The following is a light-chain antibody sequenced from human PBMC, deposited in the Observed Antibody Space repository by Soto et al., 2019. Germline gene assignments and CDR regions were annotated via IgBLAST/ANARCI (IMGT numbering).Light chain of an antibody. CDR1: SSNIGAGHD. CDR3: SAYTVSRTYV. Sequence: QSVLTQPPSVSGAPGQRVTISCTGSSSNIGAGHDVHWYQQLPGTAPKLLIYGNSNRPSGVPDRFSGSKSGNTASLTISGLQGEDEADYYCSAYTVSRTYVFGTGTKVTVL. CDR2: GNS. V-gene: IGLV1-40*01. J-gene: IGLJ1*01.